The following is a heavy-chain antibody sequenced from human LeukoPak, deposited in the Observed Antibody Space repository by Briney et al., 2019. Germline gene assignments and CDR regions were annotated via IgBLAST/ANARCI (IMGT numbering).Heavy chain of an antibody. CDR3: ARDPAAWDY. CDR2: IEADGTEK. Sequence: PGGSLRLSCVASGFTFKNYWMSWVRPAPGKGLEWVANIEADGTEKYYVDSVKGRFTVSRDNARNSLYLQMSSLRVEDTAVYYCARDPAAWDYWGQGTLVTVSS. D-gene: IGHD6-13*01. V-gene: IGHV3-7*04. J-gene: IGHJ4*02. CDR1: GFTFKNYW.